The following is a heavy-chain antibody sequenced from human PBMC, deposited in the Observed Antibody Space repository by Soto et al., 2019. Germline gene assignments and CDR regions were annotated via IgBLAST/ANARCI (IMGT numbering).Heavy chain of an antibody. CDR1: GGTFSNYA. Sequence: QVQLVQSGAEVKKPGSSVKVSCKASGGTFSNYAINWVRQAPGQVLEWMGGIVPFFGTAIYAQKFQGRVTIIADAYTTTSYMEMSSLRSADTAVYYCAGGTTINTYFGMDVWGQGTTVTVSS. V-gene: IGHV1-69*01. CDR3: AGGTTINTYFGMDV. D-gene: IGHD1-1*01. CDR2: IVPFFGTA. J-gene: IGHJ6*02.